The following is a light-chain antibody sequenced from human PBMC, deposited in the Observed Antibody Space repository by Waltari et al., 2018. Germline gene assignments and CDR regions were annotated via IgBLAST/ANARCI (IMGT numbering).Light chain of an antibody. V-gene: IGLV1-44*01. CDR1: NSNVRVTP. CDR3: AAWDDSLRAVV. CDR2: SND. J-gene: IGLJ2*01. Sequence: QSVLTQPPSASGTPGQRVTIPCSGSNSNVRVTPVTWYQQLPGAAPEVLIYSNDPRPSGVPDRISGSKSGTSASLAISGLQSEDEAHYYCAAWDDSLRAVVFGGGTKVTVL.